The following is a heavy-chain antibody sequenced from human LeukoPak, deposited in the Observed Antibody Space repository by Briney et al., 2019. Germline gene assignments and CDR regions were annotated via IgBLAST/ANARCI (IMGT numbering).Heavy chain of an antibody. CDR1: GGSISSGGYS. CDR2: IYHSGST. CDR3: ARAYIAAAGTDAFDI. D-gene: IGHD6-13*01. V-gene: IGHV4-30-2*01. J-gene: IGHJ3*02. Sequence: SETLSLTCAVSGGSISSGGYSWSWIRQPPGKGLEWVGYIYHSGSTYYNPSLKSRVTISVDRSKNQFSLKLSSVTAADTAVYYCARAYIAAAGTDAFDIWGQGTMVTVSS.